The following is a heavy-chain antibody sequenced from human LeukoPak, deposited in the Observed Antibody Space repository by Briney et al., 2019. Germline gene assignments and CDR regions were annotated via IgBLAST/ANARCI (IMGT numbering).Heavy chain of an antibody. D-gene: IGHD6-19*01. J-gene: IGHJ4*02. V-gene: IGHV4-39*07. CDR1: GGSISSSSYY. CDR3: ARDGASSGWDY. CDR2: IYYSGST. Sequence: SETLSLTCTVSGGSISSSSYYWGWIRQPPGKGLEWIGSIYYSGSTYYNPSLKSRVTISVDTSKNQFSLKLSSVTAADTAVYYCARDGASSGWDYWGQGTLVTVSS.